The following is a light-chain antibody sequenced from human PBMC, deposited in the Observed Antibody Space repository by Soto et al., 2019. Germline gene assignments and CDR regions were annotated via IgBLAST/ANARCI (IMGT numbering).Light chain of an antibody. CDR1: QNVHIN. J-gene: IGKJ2*01. Sequence: TVMTQSPATLSVSPGDTATLSCRSSQNVHINLAWYQQKPGQAPTLLIYGVSARAPGVPARFSGTGSGTEFTLTIRNLQSEDFGIYYCQQYETWPRTFGPGTK. CDR2: GVS. CDR3: QQYETWPRT. V-gene: IGKV3-15*01.